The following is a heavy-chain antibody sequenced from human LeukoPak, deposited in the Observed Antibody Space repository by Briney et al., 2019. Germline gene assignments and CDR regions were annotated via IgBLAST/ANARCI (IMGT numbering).Heavy chain of an antibody. CDR3: ARGITVVYYFDL. D-gene: IGHD1-20*01. J-gene: IGHJ2*01. Sequence: SETLSPTCAVDGGSFSGYYWSWFCQPPGKGLEWIEEIHYTGATNYSPSLKGRVTISPGTSNNQVSLRMKSVTAADTAVYYCARGITVVYYFDLWGRGTLVTVSS. CDR1: GGSFSGYY. CDR2: IHYTGAT. V-gene: IGHV4-34*01.